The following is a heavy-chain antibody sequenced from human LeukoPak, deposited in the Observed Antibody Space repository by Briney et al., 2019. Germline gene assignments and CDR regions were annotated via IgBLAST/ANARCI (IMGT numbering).Heavy chain of an antibody. CDR2: IYNNENT. CDR3: AGSGSGYCSSTSCYGY. Sequence: SETLSLTCTVSGGSISNYYWSWIRQPPGKGLEWIGFIYNNENTNYNPSLKSRVTLSVDTSKNQFSLKLSSVTAADTAVYYCAGSGSGYCSSTSCYGYWGQGTLVTVSS. J-gene: IGHJ4*02. CDR1: GGSISNYY. D-gene: IGHD2-2*01. V-gene: IGHV4-59*12.